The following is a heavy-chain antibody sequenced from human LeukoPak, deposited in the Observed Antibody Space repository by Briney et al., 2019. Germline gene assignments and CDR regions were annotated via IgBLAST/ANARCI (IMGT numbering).Heavy chain of an antibody. J-gene: IGHJ4*02. CDR2: ISSSSSTI. CDR1: GFTFSSYS. D-gene: IGHD2-2*02. Sequence: PGGSLRLSCAASGFTFSSYSMNWVRQAPGKGLEWVSYISSSSSTIYYADSVKGRFTISRDNAKNTLYLQMNSLRAEDTAVYYCARGQYCSSTSCYSFDYWGQGTLVTVSS. V-gene: IGHV3-48*01. CDR3: ARGQYCSSTSCYSFDY.